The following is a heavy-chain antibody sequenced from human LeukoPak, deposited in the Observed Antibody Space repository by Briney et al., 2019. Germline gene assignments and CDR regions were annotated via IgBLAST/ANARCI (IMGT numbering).Heavy chain of an antibody. J-gene: IGHJ4*02. D-gene: IGHD1-26*01. CDR3: ARDSIVGATHYFDY. CDR2: IKPNSGGT. CDR1: GYTFTYYY. Sequence: ASVKVSCKASGYTFTYYYIHWVRQAPGQGLEWMGWIKPNSGGTNYAQKFQGRVTMTRDTSISTAYMELSRLRSDDTAVYYCARDSIVGATHYFDYWGQGTLVTVSS. V-gene: IGHV1-2*02.